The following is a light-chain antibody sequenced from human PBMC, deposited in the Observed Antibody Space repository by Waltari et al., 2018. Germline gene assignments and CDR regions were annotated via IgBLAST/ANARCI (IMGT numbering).Light chain of an antibody. CDR3: QLYDSTHGFS. J-gene: IGKJ2*03. Sequence: EIVLTQSPGTLSLSPGEGATLSCRASQRVANNYVAWYRQKPGQAPRRLIYYASSRATGVPDRISGSGSGTDFTLTLSRLEPEDFAVYFCQLYDSTHGFSFGQGTKLEIK. CDR1: QRVANNY. CDR2: YAS. V-gene: IGKV3-20*01.